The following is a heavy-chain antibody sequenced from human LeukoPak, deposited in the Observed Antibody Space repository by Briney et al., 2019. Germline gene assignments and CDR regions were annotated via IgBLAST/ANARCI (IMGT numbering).Heavy chain of an antibody. CDR2: ISSLSGTI. CDR1: GFTFSSYS. J-gene: IGHJ4*02. CDR3: ARDQVGATSY. Sequence: GGSLRLSCAASGFTFSSYSMNWVRQAPGEGLEWVSYISSLSGTIYYADSVKGRFTISRDNAKNSLYLQMDSLRAEDTAMYYCARDQVGATSYWGQGTLVTVSS. V-gene: IGHV3-48*01. D-gene: IGHD1-26*01.